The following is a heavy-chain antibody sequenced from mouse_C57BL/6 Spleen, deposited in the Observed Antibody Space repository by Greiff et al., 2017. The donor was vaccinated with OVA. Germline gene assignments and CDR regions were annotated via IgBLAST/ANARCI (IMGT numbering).Heavy chain of an antibody. Sequence: EVMLVESGPGLAKPSQTLSLTCSVTGYSITSDYWNWIRKFPGNKLEYMGYISYSGSTYYNPSLKSRISITRDTSKNQYYLQLNSVTTEDTATYYCARFVYGSISDWYFEVWGAGTTVTVSS. CDR3: ARFVYGSISDWYFEV. D-gene: IGHD1-1*01. V-gene: IGHV3-8*01. J-gene: IGHJ1*01. CDR1: GYSITSDY. CDR2: ISYSGST.